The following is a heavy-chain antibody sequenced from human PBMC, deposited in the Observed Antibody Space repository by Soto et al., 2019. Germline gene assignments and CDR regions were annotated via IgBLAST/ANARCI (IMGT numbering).Heavy chain of an antibody. J-gene: IGHJ5*02. D-gene: IGHD4-17*01. Sequence: SGPTLVNPTQTLTVTCTFSGFSLTATGVGVGWVRQPPGKALEWLALLYWDDDKRYTPSLRNRLTIAKDTSKNQVVLIMTNVDPADTVTYYCAHHFQVVYGPPPGNNWFDLWGQGTLVTVSS. V-gene: IGHV2-5*02. CDR2: LYWDDDK. CDR3: AHHFQVVYGPPPGNNWFDL. CDR1: GFSLTATGVG.